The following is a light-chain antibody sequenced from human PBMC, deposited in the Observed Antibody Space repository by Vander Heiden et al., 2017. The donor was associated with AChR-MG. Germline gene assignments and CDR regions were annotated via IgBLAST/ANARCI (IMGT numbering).Light chain of an antibody. CDR3: QAWDSSTGV. J-gene: IGLJ1*01. Sequence: SYELTQPPSVSVSPGQTASITCSGDKLGDKYACWYQQKPGQSPGLGIYQDSKRPSGIPERFSGSNSGNTATLTISGTQAMDEADYYCQAWDSSTGVFGTGTKVTVL. V-gene: IGLV3-1*01. CDR1: KLGDKY. CDR2: QDS.